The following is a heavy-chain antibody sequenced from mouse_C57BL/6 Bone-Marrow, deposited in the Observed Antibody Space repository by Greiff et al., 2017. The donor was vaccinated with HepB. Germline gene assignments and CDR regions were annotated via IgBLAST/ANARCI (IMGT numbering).Heavy chain of an antibody. Sequence: EVQLQQSGPELVKPGASVKISCKASGYSFTGYYMNWVKQSPEKSLEWIGEINPSTGGTTYNQKFKAKATLTVDKSSSTAYMQLKSLTSEDSAVYCCARDGGYYEDYAMDYWGQGTSVTVSS. V-gene: IGHV1-42*01. CDR3: ARDGGYYEDYAMDY. CDR2: INPSTGGT. D-gene: IGHD2-3*01. CDR1: GYSFTGYY. J-gene: IGHJ4*01.